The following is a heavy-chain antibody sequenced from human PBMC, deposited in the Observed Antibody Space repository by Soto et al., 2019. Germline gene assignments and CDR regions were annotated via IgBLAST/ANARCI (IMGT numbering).Heavy chain of an antibody. J-gene: IGHJ6*02. V-gene: IGHV3-23*01. Sequence: EVQLLESGEGLVQPGGSLKLSCAASGFTFSSYAMSWVRQAPGKGLEWVSGIGGSGGNTYYADSVKGRFTISRDNSKNTLFLQMNGLRAEDTAEYYCARVVRYFDTPYGMDVWGQGTTVTVSS. CDR3: ARVVRYFDTPYGMDV. CDR1: GFTFSSYA. D-gene: IGHD3-9*01. CDR2: IGGSGGNT.